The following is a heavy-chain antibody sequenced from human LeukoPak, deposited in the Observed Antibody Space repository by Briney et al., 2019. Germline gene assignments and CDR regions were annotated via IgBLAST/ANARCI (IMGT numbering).Heavy chain of an antibody. J-gene: IGHJ6*03. CDR1: GYTFTCYY. CDR2: INPNSGNT. CDR3: ARTGLGEHYYYYMDV. Sequence: GASVKVSCKASGYTFTCYYMHWVRQAPGQGLEWMGWINPNSGNTGYAQKFQGRGTMTRNTSISTAYMELSSLRSKDTALYYCARTGLGEHYYYYMDVWGKGTTVTISS. V-gene: IGHV1-8*02. D-gene: IGHD3-10*01.